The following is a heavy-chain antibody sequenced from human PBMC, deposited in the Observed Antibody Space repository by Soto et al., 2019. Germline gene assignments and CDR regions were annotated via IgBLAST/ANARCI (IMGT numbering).Heavy chain of an antibody. V-gene: IGHV4-31*03. D-gene: IGHD2-21*02. CDR1: GGSISSGGYY. J-gene: IGHJ3*02. Sequence: QVQLQESGPGLVKPSQTLSLTCTVSGGSISSGGYYWSWIRQHPGKGLEWIGYIYYSGSTYYNPSLKSRVTISVDTSKNQFSLKLSSVTAADTAVYYCARTGWVTHRLGAFDIWGQGTMVTVSS. CDR3: ARTGWVTHRLGAFDI. CDR2: IYYSGST.